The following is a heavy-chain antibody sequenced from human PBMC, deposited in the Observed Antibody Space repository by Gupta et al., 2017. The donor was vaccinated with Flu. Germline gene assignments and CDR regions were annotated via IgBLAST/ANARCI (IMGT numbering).Heavy chain of an antibody. V-gene: IGHV4-59*01. CDR3: ASSGMYGVFDP. D-gene: IGHD1-26*01. J-gene: IGHJ5*02. Sequence: TCTVSGGAIGSYYWSWIRQPPGKGLEWIAYIYYDGTTKYNPSLKSGVTVSIDTSKKQFSLSLNSVTDEDSAVYYCASSGMYGVFDPWGKGTLVTVSS. CDR2: IYYDGTT. CDR1: GGAIGSYY.